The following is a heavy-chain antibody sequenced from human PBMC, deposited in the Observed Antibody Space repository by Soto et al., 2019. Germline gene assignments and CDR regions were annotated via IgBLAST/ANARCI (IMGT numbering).Heavy chain of an antibody. J-gene: IGHJ6*02. CDR3: ARRLRLGELSLYPANGMDV. D-gene: IGHD3-16*02. V-gene: IGHV1-69*02. CDR2: IIPILGIA. Sequence: QVQLVQSGAEVKKPGSSVKVSCKASGGTFSSYTISWVRQAPGQGLEWMGRIIPILGIANYAQKFQGRVTITADKXXSXAXXELSSLRSEDTAVYYCARRLRLGELSLYPANGMDVWGQGTTVTVSS. CDR1: GGTFSSYT.